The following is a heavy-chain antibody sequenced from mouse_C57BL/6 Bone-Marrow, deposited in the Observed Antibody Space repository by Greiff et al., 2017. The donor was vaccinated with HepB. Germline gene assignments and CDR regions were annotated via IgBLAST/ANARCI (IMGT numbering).Heavy chain of an antibody. Sequence: EVMLVESGGGLVQPGESLKLSCESNEYEFPSHDMSWVRKTPAKRLELVAAINSDGGSTYYPDTMERRFIISRDNTKKTLFLQMISLRSEDTALYYCARNSDYYCYWYFDVWGTGTTVTVSS. D-gene: IGHD2-4*01. CDR1: EYEFPSHD. V-gene: IGHV5-2*03. CDR2: INSDGGST. CDR3: ARNSDYYCYWYFDV. J-gene: IGHJ1*03.